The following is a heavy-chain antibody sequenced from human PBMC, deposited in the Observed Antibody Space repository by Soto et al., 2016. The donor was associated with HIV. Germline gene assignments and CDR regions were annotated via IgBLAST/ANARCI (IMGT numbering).Heavy chain of an antibody. CDR2: ISSSSSSI. J-gene: IGHJ3*02. CDR3: ARAQAGYSSGWYRFGAFDI. V-gene: IGHV3-48*01. CDR1: GFTFSSYN. Sequence: EVQLVESGGGLVQPGGSLRLSCAASGFTFSSYNMNWVRQAPGKGLEWVSYISSSSSSIYYADSVKGRFTISRDNAKNSLYLQMNSLRAEDTAVYYCARAQAGYSSGWYRFGAFDIVGPRGQWSPSLQ. D-gene: IGHD6-19*01.